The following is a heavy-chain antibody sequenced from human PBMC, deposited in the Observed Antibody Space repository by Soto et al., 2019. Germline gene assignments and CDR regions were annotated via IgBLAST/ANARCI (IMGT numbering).Heavy chain of an antibody. CDR3: ARDTRAITRVRGVSPNYVYDMDV. V-gene: IGHV1-69*01. D-gene: IGHD3-10*01. CDR2: IIPAFDRP. J-gene: IGHJ6*02. CDR1: GGTFSNYA. Sequence: QVQLVQSGAEVKRPGSSVKVSCKSSGGTFSNYAISWVRQAPGEGLEWMGGIIPAFDRPNYAQKFQGRVTITADESTSTAYMELSSLRSDDTAPYYCARDTRAITRVRGVSPNYVYDMDVWGQGTTVIVSS.